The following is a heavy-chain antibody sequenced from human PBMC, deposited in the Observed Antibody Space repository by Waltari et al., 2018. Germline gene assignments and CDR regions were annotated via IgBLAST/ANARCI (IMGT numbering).Heavy chain of an antibody. Sequence: QLQLQESGPGLVKPSETLSLTCTVSGGSISSSSYYWGWIRQPPGKGLEWIGSIYYSGVTYYNPSLKSRVTISVDTSKNQFSLKLSSVTAADTAVYYCARQDIVVVIATDAFDIWGQGTMVTVSS. CDR3: ARQDIVVVIATDAFDI. CDR2: IYYSGVT. D-gene: IGHD2-21*01. V-gene: IGHV4-39*01. J-gene: IGHJ3*02. CDR1: GGSISSSSYY.